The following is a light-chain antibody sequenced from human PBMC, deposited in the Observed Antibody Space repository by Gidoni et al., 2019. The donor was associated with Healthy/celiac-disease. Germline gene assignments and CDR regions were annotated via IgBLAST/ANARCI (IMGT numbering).Light chain of an antibody. CDR3: QQYYSTPPA. CDR1: QSVLYSSNNKNY. CDR2: WAP. Sequence: DIVMTQSPDSLAVSLGERATINCKSSQSVLYSSNNKNYLAWYQKKPGQPPKLLIYWAPTRESGFPDRFSGSGSGTDFTLTISSLQAEDVAVYYCQQYYSTPPAFGQGTKLEIK. V-gene: IGKV4-1*01. J-gene: IGKJ2*01.